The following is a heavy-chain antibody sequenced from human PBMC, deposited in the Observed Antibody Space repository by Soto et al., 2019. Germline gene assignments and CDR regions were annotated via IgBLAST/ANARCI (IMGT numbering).Heavy chain of an antibody. Sequence: QVQLQQWGAGLLKPSETLSLTCAVYGGSFSGYYCRWIRQPPGKGLEWIGEINHSGSTNYNPSLKSRVTISVDTSKNQFSLKLSSVTAADTAVYYCARGQSSLLLDCWGQGILVTVSS. CDR1: GGSFSGYY. D-gene: IGHD2-8*02. J-gene: IGHJ4*02. V-gene: IGHV4-34*01. CDR3: ARGQSSLLLDC. CDR2: INHSGST.